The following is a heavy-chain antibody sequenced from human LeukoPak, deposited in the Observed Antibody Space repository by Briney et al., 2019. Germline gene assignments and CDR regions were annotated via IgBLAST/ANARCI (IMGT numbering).Heavy chain of an antibody. CDR3: VRSASNAFDI. Sequence: VSVKVSCKASGYTFTGYYMHWLRQAPGQGLEWMAWINPKSGGTNYAQKFQGRVTTTRDTSISTAYMELSRLRSDDTAVYYCVRSASNAFDIWGQGTMVTVSS. J-gene: IGHJ3*02. D-gene: IGHD2/OR15-2a*01. V-gene: IGHV1-2*02. CDR2: INPKSGGT. CDR1: GYTFTGYY.